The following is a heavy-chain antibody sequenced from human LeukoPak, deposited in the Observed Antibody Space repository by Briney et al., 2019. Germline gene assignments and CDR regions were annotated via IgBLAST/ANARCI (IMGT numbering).Heavy chain of an antibody. CDR1: GFTFSSYA. V-gene: IGHV3-30-3*01. CDR2: ISYDGSNK. D-gene: IGHD6-19*01. J-gene: IGHJ3*02. Sequence: PGRSLRLSCAASGFTFSSYAMHWVRQAPGQGLEWVAVISYDGSNKYYADSVKGRFTISRDNSKNTLYLQMNSLRAEDTAVYYCAKNIAVAGTGPGTFDIWGQGTMVTVSS. CDR3: AKNIAVAGTGPGTFDI.